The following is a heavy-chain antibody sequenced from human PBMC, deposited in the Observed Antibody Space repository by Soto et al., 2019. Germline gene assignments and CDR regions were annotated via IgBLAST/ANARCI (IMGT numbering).Heavy chain of an antibody. D-gene: IGHD2-8*02. CDR1: GYSFTGYY. CDR2: INPDSSAT. J-gene: IGHJ4*02. Sequence: HEHLVQSGAEVKRPGASLKVSCKASGYSFTGYYIHWVRQAPGQGLEWMGWINPDSSATNYAQNFQGRVTLTSDTSIRTASMDLISLTSDDTAVYYCARGDYGTGGYPFPFFDYWGQGTLVIVSS. V-gene: IGHV1-2*02. CDR3: ARGDYGTGGYPFPFFDY.